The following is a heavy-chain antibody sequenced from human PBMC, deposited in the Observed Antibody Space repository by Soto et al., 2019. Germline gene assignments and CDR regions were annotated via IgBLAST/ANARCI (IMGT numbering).Heavy chain of an antibody. CDR2: MYAGGTT. CDR1: RFTVSSSY. CDR3: AREFRDGSNTRLAFDP. Sequence: EMQLVESGEGLVQPGGSLRLSCAASRFTVSSSYMTWVRQTPGKGLEWVSVMYAGGTTYYADSVKGRFTFSRDNSKNMLYLQMSNLRAEDTAMYYCAREFRDGSNTRLAFDPWGQGTLVTVSS. V-gene: IGHV3-66*01. J-gene: IGHJ5*02. D-gene: IGHD2-15*01.